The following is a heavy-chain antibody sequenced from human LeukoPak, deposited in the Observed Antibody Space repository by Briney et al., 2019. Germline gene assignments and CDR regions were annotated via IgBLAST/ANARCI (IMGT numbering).Heavy chain of an antibody. D-gene: IGHD4-23*01. CDR2: IHHSGSI. V-gene: IGHV4-38-2*02. CDR3: ARDIPSYGGNPLDAFDI. CDR1: GDSLSSGYY. Sequence: PSETLSLTCIVSGDSLSSGYYWVWVRQPPGKGLEWIGSIHHSGSIYFNPSLKSRVTISLDTTKNQFSLKLNAVTAADTAVYYCARDIPSYGGNPLDAFDIWGQGTMVTVSS. J-gene: IGHJ3*02.